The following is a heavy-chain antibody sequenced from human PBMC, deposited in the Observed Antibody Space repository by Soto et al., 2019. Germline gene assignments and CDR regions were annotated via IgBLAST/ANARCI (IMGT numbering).Heavy chain of an antibody. Sequence: ASVKVSCKASGYTCTSYDINWVRQATGQGLEWMGWMNPNNGNTGYAQKFQGRVTMTRSTSISTAYMELTSLRSEDTAVYYCARGLEAVDGYGMDVWAQGPTVTVTS. D-gene: IGHD6-19*01. CDR2: MNPNNGNT. V-gene: IGHV1-8*01. J-gene: IGHJ6*02. CDR1: GYTCTSYD. CDR3: ARGLEAVDGYGMDV.